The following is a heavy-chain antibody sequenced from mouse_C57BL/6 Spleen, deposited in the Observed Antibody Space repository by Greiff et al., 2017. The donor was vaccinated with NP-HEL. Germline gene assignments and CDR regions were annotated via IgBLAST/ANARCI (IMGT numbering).Heavy chain of an antibody. J-gene: IGHJ4*01. CDR3: ARRSVVATDYAMDY. D-gene: IGHD1-1*01. V-gene: IGHV1-72*01. Sequence: QVQLQQPGAELVKPGASVKLSCKASGYTFTSYWMHWVKRRPGRGLEWIGRIDPNSGGTKYNEKFKSKATLTVDKPSSTAYMQLSSLTSEDSAVYYCARRSVVATDYAMDYWGQGTSVTVSS. CDR2: IDPNSGGT. CDR1: GYTFTSYW.